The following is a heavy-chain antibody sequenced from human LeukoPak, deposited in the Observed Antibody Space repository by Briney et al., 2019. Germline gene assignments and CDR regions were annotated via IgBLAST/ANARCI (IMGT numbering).Heavy chain of an antibody. D-gene: IGHD6-13*01. CDR1: GYSFTSYW. CDR3: ARNRVGAAAGNWFDP. Sequence: KISCKGSGYSFTSYWIGWVRQMPGKGLEWMGGIIPIFGTANYAQKFQGRVTITADESTSTAYMELSSLRSEDTAVYYCARNRVGAAAGNWFDPWGQGTLVTVSS. J-gene: IGHJ5*02. V-gene: IGHV1-69*01. CDR2: IIPIFGTA.